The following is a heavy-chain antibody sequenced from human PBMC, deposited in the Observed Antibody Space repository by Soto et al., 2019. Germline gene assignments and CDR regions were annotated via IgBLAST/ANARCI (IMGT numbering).Heavy chain of an antibody. CDR2: IYPGDSDT. CDR3: AGGSKHDSSGYYPEYYYYGMDV. J-gene: IGHJ6*02. Sequence: PGESLKISCKGSGYSFTSYWIGWVRQMPGKGLEWMGIIYPGDSDTRYSPSFQGQVTISADKSISTAYLQWSSLKASDTAMYYCAGGSKHDSSGYYPEYYYYGMDVWGQGTTVTVSS. D-gene: IGHD3-22*01. CDR1: GYSFTSYW. V-gene: IGHV5-51*01.